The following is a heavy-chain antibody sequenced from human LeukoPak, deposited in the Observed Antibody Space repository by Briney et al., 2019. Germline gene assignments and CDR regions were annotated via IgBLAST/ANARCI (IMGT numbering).Heavy chain of an antibody. D-gene: IGHD6-13*01. CDR2: ISPNNGNT. Sequence: ASVKVSCKASGYTFTSYGISWVRQAPGQGLEWMGWISPNNGNTKYALKLQGRVTMTTDTSTSTAYMELRSPTSDDTAVYYCARDLGIALPGDRDYWGQGTLVTVSS. CDR3: ARDLGIALPGDRDY. J-gene: IGHJ4*02. CDR1: GYTFTSYG. V-gene: IGHV1-18*01.